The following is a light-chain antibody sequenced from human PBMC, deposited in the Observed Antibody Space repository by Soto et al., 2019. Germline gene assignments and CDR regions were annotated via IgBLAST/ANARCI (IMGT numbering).Light chain of an antibody. V-gene: IGLV6-57*02. Sequence: NFMLTQPHSVSESPGKTITISCTGSSCSIASNYVQWYQQRPGSAPATVIYEDNQRPSGVPDRFSGSIDSSSNSASLTISGLKTEDEADYYCQSYDSSNHRVVFGGGTKVTVL. J-gene: IGLJ2*01. CDR2: EDN. CDR3: QSYDSSNHRVV. CDR1: SCSIASNY.